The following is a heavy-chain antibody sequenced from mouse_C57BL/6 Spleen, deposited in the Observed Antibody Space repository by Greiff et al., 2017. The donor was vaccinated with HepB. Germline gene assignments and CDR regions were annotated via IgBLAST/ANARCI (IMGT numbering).Heavy chain of an antibody. J-gene: IGHJ3*01. CDR3: ARQNYSNYGPFAY. Sequence: EVKLVESGGGLVKPGGSLKLSCAASGFTFSDYGMHWVRQAPEKGLEWVAYISSGSSTIYYADTVKGRFTISRDNAKNTLFLQMTSLRSEDTAMYYCARQNYSNYGPFAYWGQGTLVTVSA. D-gene: IGHD2-5*01. CDR1: GFTFSDYG. CDR2: ISSGSSTI. V-gene: IGHV5-17*01.